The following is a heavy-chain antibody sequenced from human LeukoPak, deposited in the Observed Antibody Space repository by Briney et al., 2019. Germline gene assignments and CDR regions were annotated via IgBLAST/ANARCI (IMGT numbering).Heavy chain of an antibody. V-gene: IGHV3-23*01. CDR2: ISGSAVIT. D-gene: IGHD3-3*01. J-gene: IGHJ3*02. CDR1: GFTFGDYA. Sequence: GGSLRLSCTASGFTFGDYAMTWVRQAPGKGLEWVSAISGSAVITFYADSVKGRFTISRDNSKNTLYLQMNSLRAEDTALYYCAKSRLSGINDAFDIWGQGTMVTVSS. CDR3: AKSRLSGINDAFDI.